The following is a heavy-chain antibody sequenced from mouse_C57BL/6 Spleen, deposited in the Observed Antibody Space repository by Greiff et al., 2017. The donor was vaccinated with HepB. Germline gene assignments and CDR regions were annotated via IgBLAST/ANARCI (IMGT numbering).Heavy chain of an antibody. CDR3: ARYSRYYGSSFYAMDY. Sequence: EVMLVESGGGLVQPGGSLSLSCAASGFTFTDYYMSWVRQPPGKALEWLGFIRNKANGYTTEYSASVKGRFTISRDNSQSILYLQMNALRAEDSATYYCARYSRYYGSSFYAMDYWGQGTSVTVSS. CDR2: IRNKANGYTT. D-gene: IGHD1-1*01. CDR1: GFTFTDYY. J-gene: IGHJ4*01. V-gene: IGHV7-3*01.